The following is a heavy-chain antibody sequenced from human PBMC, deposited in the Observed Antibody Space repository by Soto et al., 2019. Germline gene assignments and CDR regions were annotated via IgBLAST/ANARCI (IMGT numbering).Heavy chain of an antibody. J-gene: IGHJ3*02. Sequence: PGGSLRLSCAASGFTFSSYSMNWVRQAPGKGLEWVSSISSSSSYIYYADSVKGRFTISRDNAKNSLYLQMNSLRAEDTAVYYCARALPSDIVVVPAAIDAFDIWGQGTMVTVSS. CDR2: ISSSSSYI. CDR1: GFTFSSYS. V-gene: IGHV3-21*04. D-gene: IGHD2-2*01. CDR3: ARALPSDIVVVPAAIDAFDI.